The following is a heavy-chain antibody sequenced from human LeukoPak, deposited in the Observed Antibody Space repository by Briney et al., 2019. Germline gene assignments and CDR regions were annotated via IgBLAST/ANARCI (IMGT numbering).Heavy chain of an antibody. V-gene: IGHV4-39*07. CDR1: GGSISSSSYY. D-gene: IGHD3-16*01. CDR2: IYYSGST. J-gene: IGHJ4*02. Sequence: KPSETLSLTCTVSGGSISSSSYYWGWIRQPPGKGLEWIGSIYYSGSTYYNPSLKSRVTISVDTSKNQFSLKLSSVTAADTAVYYCARIGEFDYWGQGTLVTVSS. CDR3: ARIGEFDY.